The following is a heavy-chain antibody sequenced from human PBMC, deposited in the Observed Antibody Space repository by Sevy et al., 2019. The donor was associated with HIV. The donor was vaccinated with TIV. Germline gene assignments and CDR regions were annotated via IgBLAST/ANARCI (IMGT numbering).Heavy chain of an antibody. CDR3: ARLTNYGAYSATYYYVMDV. CDR2: VDPDDSDT. CDR1: GDNSNTDW. D-gene: IGHD4-17*01. V-gene: IGHV5-51*01. Sequence: GESLKISCQDSGDNSNTDWIAWVRQLPGKGLEYMGLVDPDDSDTRYSPSFQGQVIMSADEAINTVYLQWNSLKASDSATYYCARLTNYGAYSATYYYVMDVWGQGTTVTVSS. J-gene: IGHJ6*02.